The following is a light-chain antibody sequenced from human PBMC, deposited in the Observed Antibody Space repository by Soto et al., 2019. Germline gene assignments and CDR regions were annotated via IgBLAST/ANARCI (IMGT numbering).Light chain of an antibody. Sequence: DIQMTQSPSFLSAPIGARVTITCRASQTIGTSLSLFQQKPGKAPELLISSTSTLQTGVTSRFVGSSSATEFTLIIASLQPEDLATYYCQQTYRTPLTFGGGTKVEI. CDR1: QTIGTS. CDR3: QQTYRTPLT. J-gene: IGKJ4*01. V-gene: IGKV1-39*01. CDR2: STS.